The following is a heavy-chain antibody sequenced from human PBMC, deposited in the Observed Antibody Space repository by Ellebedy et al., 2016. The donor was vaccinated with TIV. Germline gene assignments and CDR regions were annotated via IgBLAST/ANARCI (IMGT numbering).Heavy chain of an antibody. CDR1: GFTLSTYW. CDR3: VKLGSALRLD. D-gene: IGHD3-16*01. V-gene: IGHV3-7*01. J-gene: IGHJ4*02. Sequence: PGGSLRLSCAASGFTLSTYWMHWVRQTPGKGLEWVANIKQDGSEQYYVASVKGRFTISRDNAKNSVYLQMNSLRAEDTAVYYCVKLGSALRLDWGQGTLVTVSS. CDR2: IKQDGSEQ.